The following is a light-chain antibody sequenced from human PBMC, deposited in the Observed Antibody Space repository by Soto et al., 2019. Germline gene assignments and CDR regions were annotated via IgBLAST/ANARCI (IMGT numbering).Light chain of an antibody. CDR2: VAS. Sequence: DIQMTQSPSSLSASVGDRVSISCRASQSIDSFLTWYQHKPGEAPKLLIFVASSLQSCVPSRFSGSGSGTHFTLTISSLQPEYFATYYCEQSYTSPYTFGQGTKLDI. J-gene: IGKJ2*01. V-gene: IGKV1-39*01. CDR1: QSIDSF. CDR3: EQSYTSPYT.